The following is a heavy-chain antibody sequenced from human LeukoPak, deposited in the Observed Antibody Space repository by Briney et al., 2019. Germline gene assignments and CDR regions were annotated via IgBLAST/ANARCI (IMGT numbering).Heavy chain of an antibody. Sequence: GGSLRLSCAASGFTFNSYSMNWVRQAPGKGLEWVSSISSSSSSIYYADSMKGRFTISRDSAKNLLYLQMNSLRAEDTAVYYCARSWNPFDYWGQGTLVTVSS. CDR1: GFTFNSYS. CDR2: ISSSSSSI. V-gene: IGHV3-21*01. D-gene: IGHD1-1*01. CDR3: ARSWNPFDY. J-gene: IGHJ4*02.